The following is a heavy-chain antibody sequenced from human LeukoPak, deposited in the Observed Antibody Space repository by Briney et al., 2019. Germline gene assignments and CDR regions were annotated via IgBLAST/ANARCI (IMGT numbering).Heavy chain of an antibody. D-gene: IGHD2-2*01. CDR2: IYYSGIT. V-gene: IGHV4-59*08. CDR1: GGSINSYY. J-gene: IGHJ4*02. Sequence: SETLSLTCTVCGGSINSYYWSWIRQPPGKGLEGIGYIYYSGITNYNPSLKSRVTISLYTSNNQFSLKPSSVPAADPAVYYCARHVYCSSTSCYYYFDYWGQGTLVTVSS. CDR3: ARHVYCSSTSCYYYFDY.